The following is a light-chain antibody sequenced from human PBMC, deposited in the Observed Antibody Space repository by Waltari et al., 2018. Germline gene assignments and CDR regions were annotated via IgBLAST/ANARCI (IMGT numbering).Light chain of an antibody. Sequence: QSALTQPASVSGSPGQSITISCTGTSSDIGAYNYVSWYQQHPGKAPKLMIYNVNNRPSGVSNHFSGSKSGNTASLTISGLQAEDEADYYCSSYTTSSTMIFGGGTKLTVL. V-gene: IGLV2-14*03. J-gene: IGLJ2*01. CDR2: NVN. CDR1: SSDIGAYNY. CDR3: SSYTTSSTMI.